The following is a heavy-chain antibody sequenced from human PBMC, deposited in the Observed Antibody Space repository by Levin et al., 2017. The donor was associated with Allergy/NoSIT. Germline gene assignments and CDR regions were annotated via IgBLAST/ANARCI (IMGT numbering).Heavy chain of an antibody. CDR1: GFPFRSSA. D-gene: IGHD3-3*01. CDR2: ITGSDYTT. V-gene: IGHV3-23*01. Sequence: LSLTCAASGFPFRSSAMSWVRQAPGKGLEWVSAITGSDYTTYYTDSVKGRFTISRDNSKDTLYLQMNSLRAEDTAVYYCARRGYDSASRYFDYWGQGALVTVSS. J-gene: IGHJ4*02. CDR3: ARRGYDSASRYFDY.